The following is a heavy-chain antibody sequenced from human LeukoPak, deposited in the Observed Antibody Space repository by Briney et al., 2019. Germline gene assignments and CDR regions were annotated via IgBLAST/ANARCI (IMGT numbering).Heavy chain of an antibody. CDR2: FDPEDGET. CDR3: ARGRFSHDYGDYAPPGFDY. J-gene: IGHJ4*02. D-gene: IGHD4-17*01. V-gene: IGHV1-24*01. CDR1: GYTLTELS. Sequence: ASVKVSCKVSGYTLTELSMHWVRQAPGKGLEWMGGFDPEDGETIYAQKFQGRVTMTEDTSTDTAYMELSSLRSEDTAVYYCARGRFSHDYGDYAPPGFDYWGQGTLVTVSS.